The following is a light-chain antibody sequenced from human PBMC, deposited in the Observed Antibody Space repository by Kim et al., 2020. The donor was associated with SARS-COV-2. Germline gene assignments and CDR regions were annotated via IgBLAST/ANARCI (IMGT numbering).Light chain of an antibody. CDR2: GAS. Sequence: VSPGERATLSCRASQSVSSNLAWYQQNPGQAPRLLIYGASTRATGIPARFSGSGSGTEFTLTISSLQSEDFAVYYCQQYNNWPRGTFGQGTKLEI. CDR3: QQYNNWPRGT. CDR1: QSVSSN. V-gene: IGKV3-15*01. J-gene: IGKJ2*01.